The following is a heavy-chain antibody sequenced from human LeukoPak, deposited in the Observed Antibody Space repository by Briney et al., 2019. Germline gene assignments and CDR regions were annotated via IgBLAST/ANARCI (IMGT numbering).Heavy chain of an antibody. J-gene: IGHJ4*02. CDR1: GYTFTSYG. V-gene: IGHV3-23*01. CDR2: ISGSGGST. D-gene: IGHD3-22*01. CDR3: AKSLYYYDSSGYLFYFDY. Sequence: GASVKVSCKASGYTFTSYGISWVRQAPGKGLEWVSAISGSGGSTYYADSVKGRFTISRDNSKNTLYLQMNSLRAEDTAVYYCAKSLYYYDSSGYLFYFDYWGQGTLVTVSS.